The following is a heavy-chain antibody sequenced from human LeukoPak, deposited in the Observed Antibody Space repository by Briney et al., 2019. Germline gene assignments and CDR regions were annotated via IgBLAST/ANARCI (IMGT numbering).Heavy chain of an antibody. Sequence: SETLSLTCTVSGGSISSNSYYWGWIRQPPGKGLEWIGSIYYSGSTYYNPSLKSRVTISVDTSKNQFSLKLSSVTAADTAVYYCARRNAYDSSGYYYPQPHTTTSLSCYFDYWGQGTLVTVSS. D-gene: IGHD3-22*01. CDR2: IYYSGST. CDR3: ARRNAYDSSGYYYPQPHTTTSLSCYFDY. J-gene: IGHJ4*02. CDR1: GGSISSNSYY. V-gene: IGHV4-39*01.